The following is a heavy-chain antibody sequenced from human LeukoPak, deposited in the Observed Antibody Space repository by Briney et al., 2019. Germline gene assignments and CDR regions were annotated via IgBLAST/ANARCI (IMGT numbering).Heavy chain of an antibody. CDR1: GFTFSSSA. D-gene: IGHD2-15*01. J-gene: IGHJ4*02. V-gene: IGHV3-23*01. Sequence: GGSLRLSCAASGFTFSSSAMSWIRQAPGKGLEWVSAISNNGGYTYYADSVQGRFTISRDNSKSTLCLQMNSLRAEDTAVYYCAKQLGYCSDGSCYFPYWGQGTLVTVSS. CDR3: AKQLGYCSDGSCYFPY. CDR2: ISNNGGYT.